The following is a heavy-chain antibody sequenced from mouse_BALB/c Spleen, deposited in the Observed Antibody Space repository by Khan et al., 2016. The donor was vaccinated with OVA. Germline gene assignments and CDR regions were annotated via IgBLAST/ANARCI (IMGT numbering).Heavy chain of an antibody. J-gene: IGHJ2*01. Sequence: QVQLQQSGAELARPGASVTMSCKASGYTFTSYTMHWVKQWPGQGLEWIGYINPRSGYTDYNQKFKDKTTLTADTSSRTAYMQVRSRTAEGSADYYCERRRGGYYFDKGGQGTTLTVST. CDR1: GYTFTSYT. V-gene: IGHV1-4*02. CDR2: INPRSGYT. CDR3: ERRRGGYYFDK.